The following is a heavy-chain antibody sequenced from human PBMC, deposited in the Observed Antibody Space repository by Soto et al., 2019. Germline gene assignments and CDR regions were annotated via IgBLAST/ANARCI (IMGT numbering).Heavy chain of an antibody. Sequence: PGESLKISCKGSGYSFTSYWIGWVRQMPGKGLVWMGIIYPGDSDTRYSPSFQGQVTISADKSISTAYLQWSSLKTSDTAMYYCAIGGYDLNSYYYYYGMDVWGQGTTVTSP. CDR2: IYPGDSDT. D-gene: IGHD5-12*01. CDR3: AIGGYDLNSYYYYYGMDV. V-gene: IGHV5-51*01. CDR1: GYSFTSYW. J-gene: IGHJ6*02.